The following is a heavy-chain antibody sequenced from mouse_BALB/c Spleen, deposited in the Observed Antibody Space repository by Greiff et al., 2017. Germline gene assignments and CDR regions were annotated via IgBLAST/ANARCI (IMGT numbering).Heavy chain of an antibody. CDR3: ARSYYYGSSYFDY. D-gene: IGHD1-1*01. V-gene: IGHV1-54*01. Sequence: VQLQQSGAELVRPGTSVKVSCKASGYAFTNYLIEWVKQRPGQGLEWIGVINPGSGGTNYNEKFKGKATLTADKSSSTAYMQLSSLTSDDSAVYFCARSYYYGSSYFDYWGQGTTLTVSS. CDR1: GYAFTNYL. CDR2: INPGSGGT. J-gene: IGHJ2*01.